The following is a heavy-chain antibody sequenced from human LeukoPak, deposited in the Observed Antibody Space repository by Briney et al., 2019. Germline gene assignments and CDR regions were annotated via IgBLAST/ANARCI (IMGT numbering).Heavy chain of an antibody. Sequence: GGSLRLACAASGFTFSNSAMSWVRQAPGKGLEWLSTLSGSGITTYYADSVKGRFTISRDNSKNTLYLQMNRLRAEDTAVYYCPKGIYSSGWSYFDYWGHGTLVTVSS. CDR2: LSGSGITT. CDR3: PKGIYSSGWSYFDY. D-gene: IGHD6-19*01. J-gene: IGHJ4*01. CDR1: GFTFSNSA. V-gene: IGHV3-23*01.